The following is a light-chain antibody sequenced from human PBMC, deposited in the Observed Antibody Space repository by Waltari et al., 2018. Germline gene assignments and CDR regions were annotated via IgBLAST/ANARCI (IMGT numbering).Light chain of an antibody. Sequence: QSALTQPASVSGSPGQSLTISCPGTRSAARGYNYVSSYHQHPGKAPKILISEVSNRPAGVSNRFSGSKSGNTASLTISGLQAEDEADYYCNSHTSSSTLYVFGTGTRVTVL. V-gene: IGLV2-14*01. J-gene: IGLJ1*01. CDR2: EVS. CDR1: RSAARGYNY. CDR3: NSHTSSSTLYV.